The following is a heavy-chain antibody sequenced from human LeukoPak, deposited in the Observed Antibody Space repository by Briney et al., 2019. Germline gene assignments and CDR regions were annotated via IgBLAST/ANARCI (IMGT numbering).Heavy chain of an antibody. V-gene: IGHV1-69*04. CDR3: ARDSVQLERRVDY. Sequence: SVKVSCKASGGTFSSYAISWVRQAPGQGLEWMGRIIPILGIASYAQKFQGRVTITADKSTSTAYMELSSLRSEDTAVYYCARDSVQLERRVDYWGQRTLVTVSS. D-gene: IGHD1-1*01. CDR2: IIPILGIA. CDR1: GGTFSSYA. J-gene: IGHJ4*02.